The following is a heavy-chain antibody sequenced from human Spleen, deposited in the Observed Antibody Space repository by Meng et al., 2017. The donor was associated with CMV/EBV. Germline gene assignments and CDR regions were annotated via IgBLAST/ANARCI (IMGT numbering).Heavy chain of an antibody. J-gene: IGHJ6*02. CDR1: GYTFTSYY. CDR2: INPSGGST. Sequence: ASVKVSCKASGYTFTSYYIHWVRQAPGQGLEWVAIINPSGGSTDYAQKFQGRLTITADHSTTTTDMELSGLRSEDTAVYYCARSIGYAMDVWGQGTMVTVSS. D-gene: IGHD3-10*01. V-gene: IGHV1-46*01. CDR3: ARSIGYAMDV.